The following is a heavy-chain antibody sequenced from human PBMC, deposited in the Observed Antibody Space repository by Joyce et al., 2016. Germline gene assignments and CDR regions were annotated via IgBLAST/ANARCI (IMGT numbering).Heavy chain of an antibody. Sequence: QVQLVESGGGVVQPGRSLRLSCAASGFTFSDYTMHWVRQAPGKGLEWVAVISYDGSNNYYAESANGRFTLSRDNSKNTLYLQMNSLRTEDTAVYYCARDEDIELTIYSSYGMDVWGQGTTVTVSS. CDR2: ISYDGSNN. CDR3: ARDEDIELTIYSSYGMDV. V-gene: IGHV3-30-3*01. D-gene: IGHD2-8*01. J-gene: IGHJ6*02. CDR1: GFTFSDYT.